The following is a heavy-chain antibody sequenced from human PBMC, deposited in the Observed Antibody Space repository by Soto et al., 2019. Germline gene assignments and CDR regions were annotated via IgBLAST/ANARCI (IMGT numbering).Heavy chain of an antibody. J-gene: IGHJ4*02. D-gene: IGHD2-21*02. Sequence: QVQLQESGPGLVKPSETLSLTCIVSGGSISGYFWSWIRQPPGKGLEYIGNIYSSGGTNYNSSLKSRVTISVDTSKNEFSLKLTSVTAADTAVYYCARFDQCGGDCFYLGHWGQGTLVTVSS. CDR2: IYSSGGT. CDR3: ARFDQCGGDCFYLGH. V-gene: IGHV4-59*01. CDR1: GGSISGYF.